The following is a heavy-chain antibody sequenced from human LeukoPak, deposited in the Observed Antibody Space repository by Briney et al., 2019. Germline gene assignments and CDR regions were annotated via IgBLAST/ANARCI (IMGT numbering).Heavy chain of an antibody. D-gene: IGHD4-17*01. CDR1: GFTFSSYG. J-gene: IGHJ3*02. Sequence: GGSLRLSCAASGFTFSSYGMHWVRQAPGKGLEWVAFIRYDGSNKYYADSVKGRFTISRDNSKNTLYLQMNSLRAEDTAVYYCAEIQTTVTHWDAFDIWGQGTMVTVSS. CDR3: AEIQTTVTHWDAFDI. V-gene: IGHV3-30*02. CDR2: IRYDGSNK.